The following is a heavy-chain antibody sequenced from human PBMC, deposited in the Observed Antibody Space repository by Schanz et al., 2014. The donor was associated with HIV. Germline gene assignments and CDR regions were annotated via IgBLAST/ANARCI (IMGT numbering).Heavy chain of an antibody. D-gene: IGHD4-17*01. J-gene: IGHJ6*02. CDR2: INSDGSST. CDR1: GFTFSDYG. Sequence: VQLAESGGGVVQPGRSLRLSCAASGFTFSDYGMHWVRQAPGKGLVWVSRINSDGSSTNYADSVKGRLTISRDNAKNTLYLQMNSLRAEDTAVYYCVRLMSSDYDFYHYGMDVWGQGTTVIVSS. CDR3: VRLMSSDYDFYHYGMDV. V-gene: IGHV3-74*02.